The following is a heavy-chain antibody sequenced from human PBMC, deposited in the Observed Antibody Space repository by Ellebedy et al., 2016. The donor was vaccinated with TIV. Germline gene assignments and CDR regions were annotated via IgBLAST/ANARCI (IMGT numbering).Heavy chain of an antibody. CDR3: ARGMYYYDSSGYYPLPTYYFDY. D-gene: IGHD3-22*01. Sequence: AASVKVSCKASGYTFTGYYMHWVRQAPGQGLEWMGWINPNSGGTNYAQKFQGRVTMTRDTSISTAYMELSRLRSDDTAVYYCARGMYYYDSSGYYPLPTYYFDYWGQGTLVTVSS. V-gene: IGHV1-2*02. CDR2: INPNSGGT. CDR1: GYTFTGYY. J-gene: IGHJ4*02.